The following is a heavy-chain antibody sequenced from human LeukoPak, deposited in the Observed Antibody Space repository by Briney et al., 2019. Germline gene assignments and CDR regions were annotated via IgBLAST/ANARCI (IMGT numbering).Heavy chain of an antibody. V-gene: IGHV4-59*01. D-gene: IGHD2-15*01. CDR1: GGSISSYY. CDR2: IYYSGST. CDR3: ARDRLCSGGSCYPRDAFDI. Sequence: SETLSLTCTVSGGSISSYYWSWIRQPPGKGLEWIGYIYYSGSTNYNPSLKSRVTISVDTSKNQFSLKLSSVTAADTAVYYCARDRLCSGGSCYPRDAFDIWGQGTMVTVSS. J-gene: IGHJ3*02.